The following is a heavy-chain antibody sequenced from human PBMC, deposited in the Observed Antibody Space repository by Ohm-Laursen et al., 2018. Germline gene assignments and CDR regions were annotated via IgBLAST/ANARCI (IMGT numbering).Heavy chain of an antibody. CDR3: ARKTDWNHYYFDY. Sequence: GTLSLTCTVSGGSISSTSYYWGWIRQPPGKGLEWIGSIYYTGSTYLNPSLQSRVTISVDTSKNQFSLNLSSVTAADTAMYYCARKTDWNHYYFDYWGQGTLVTVSS. CDR1: GGSISSTSYY. CDR2: IYYTGST. V-gene: IGHV4-39*01. J-gene: IGHJ4*02. D-gene: IGHD1-1*01.